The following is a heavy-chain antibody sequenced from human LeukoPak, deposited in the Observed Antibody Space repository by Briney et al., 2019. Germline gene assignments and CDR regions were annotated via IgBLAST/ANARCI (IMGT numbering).Heavy chain of an antibody. D-gene: IGHD3-9*01. CDR2: KNPNSGNT. Sequence: ASVKVSCKASGYTFTSYDINWVRQATGQGLEWMGWKNPNSGNTGYAQKFQGRVTMTRNTSISTAYMELSSLRSEDTAVYYCARVVLRYFDWFGYWGQGTLVTVSS. CDR1: GYTFTSYD. CDR3: ARVVLRYFDWFGY. V-gene: IGHV1-8*01. J-gene: IGHJ4*02.